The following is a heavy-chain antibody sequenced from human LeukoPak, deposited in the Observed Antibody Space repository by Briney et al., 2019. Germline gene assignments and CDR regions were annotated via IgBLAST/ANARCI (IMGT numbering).Heavy chain of an antibody. CDR3: VRGSPGYSSSWHAY. CDR2: INSDATST. D-gene: IGHD6-13*01. J-gene: IGHJ4*02. Sequence: GGSLRLSCAASGFMLSSTWMHWVRQAPGKGLVWVSRINSDATSTSYTDSVRGRFTISRDDAKNTMYLQMNSLRAEDTAMYYCVRGSPGYSSSWHAYWGQGTLVTVSS. V-gene: IGHV3-74*01. CDR1: GFMLSSTW.